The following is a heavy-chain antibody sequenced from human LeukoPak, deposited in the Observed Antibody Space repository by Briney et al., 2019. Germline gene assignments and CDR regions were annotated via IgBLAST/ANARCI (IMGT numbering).Heavy chain of an antibody. CDR3: ARAGGGAGYGDYDY. CDR2: INWNGGST. Sequence: GGSLRLSCAASGFTFDDYGMTWVRQAPGKGLEWVSGINWNGGSTGYADSVKGRFTISRDNAKNSLYLQMNSPRAEDTALYYCARAGGGAGYGDYDYWGQGTLVTVSS. CDR1: GFTFDDYG. J-gene: IGHJ4*02. D-gene: IGHD4-17*01. V-gene: IGHV3-20*04.